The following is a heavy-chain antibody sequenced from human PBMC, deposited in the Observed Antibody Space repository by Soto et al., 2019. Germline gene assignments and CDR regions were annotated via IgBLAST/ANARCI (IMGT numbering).Heavy chain of an antibody. D-gene: IGHD6-6*01. CDR1: GFTFSSYA. CDR2: ISGSGGST. J-gene: IGHJ5*02. V-gene: IGHV3-23*01. CDR3: AKGSSRSSSLHWFDP. Sequence: GGSLRLSCAASGFTFSSYAMSWVRQAPGKGLEWVSAISGSGGSTYYADSVKGRFTISRDNSKNTLYLQMNSLRAEDKDVYYCAKGSSRSSSLHWFDPWGQGTLVTVSS.